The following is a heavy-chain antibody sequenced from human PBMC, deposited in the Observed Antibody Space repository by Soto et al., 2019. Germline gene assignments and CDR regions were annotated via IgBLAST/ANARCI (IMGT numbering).Heavy chain of an antibody. V-gene: IGHV3-21*01. CDR2: ISSSSSYI. J-gene: IGHJ4*02. Sequence: EVQLVESGGGLVKPGGSLRLSCAASGFTFSSYSMNWVRQAPGKGLEWVSSISSSSSYIYYADSVKGRFTISRDNAKNSLYLQMNSLRAEDTAVYYCAIDKPGYVGFRVDYWGQGTLVTVSS. D-gene: IGHD5-12*01. CDR3: AIDKPGYVGFRVDY. CDR1: GFTFSSYS.